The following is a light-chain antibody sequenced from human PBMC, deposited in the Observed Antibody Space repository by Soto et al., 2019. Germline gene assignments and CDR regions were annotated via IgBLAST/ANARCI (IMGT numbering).Light chain of an antibody. V-gene: IGKV1-5*03. CDR3: QQYDSYPLT. CDR1: QSIGSW. J-gene: IGKJ4*01. Sequence: DIQMTQSPSTLSASVGDRVTITCRASQSIGSWLAWYQQKPGKAPNLLIYKTSSLESGVPSRFSGSGSGTEFTLTVNSLQPDDFATYYCQQYDSYPLTFGGGTKVEIK. CDR2: KTS.